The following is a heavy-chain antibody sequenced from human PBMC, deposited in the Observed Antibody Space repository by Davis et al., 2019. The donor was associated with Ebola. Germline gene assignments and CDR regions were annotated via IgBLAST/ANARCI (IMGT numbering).Heavy chain of an antibody. CDR3: ARHCTGDYYYYMDV. J-gene: IGHJ6*03. Sequence: PGGSLRLSCKGSGYSFTSYWIGWVRQMPGKGLEWMGIIYPGDSDTKYSPSFQGQVTISADKSISTAYLQWSSLKASDTAMYYCARHCTGDYYYYMDVWGKGTTVTVSS. D-gene: IGHD2-8*02. CDR2: IYPGDSDT. CDR1: GYSFTSYW. V-gene: IGHV5-51*01.